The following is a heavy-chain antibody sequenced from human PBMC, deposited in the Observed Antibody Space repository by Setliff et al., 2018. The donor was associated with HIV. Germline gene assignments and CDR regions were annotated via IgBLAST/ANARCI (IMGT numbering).Heavy chain of an antibody. J-gene: IGHJ4*02. CDR2: ISGSGSVI. CDR3: ARVPLSGWLYFDY. V-gene: IGHV3-11*01. D-gene: IGHD6-19*01. CDR1: GFTFSDDY. Sequence: GGSLRLSCAASGFTFSDDYMSWIRQIPGKGLEWVSYISGSGSVIFYADSVKGRFTISRDNAKNSLYLQMNSLRAEDTAVYYCARVPLSGWLYFDYWGQGTLVTVSS.